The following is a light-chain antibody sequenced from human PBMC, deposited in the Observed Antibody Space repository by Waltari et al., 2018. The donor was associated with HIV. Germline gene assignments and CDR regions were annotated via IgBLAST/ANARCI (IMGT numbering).Light chain of an antibody. CDR2: DAS. CDR3: QQRSSWPPT. V-gene: IGKV3-11*01. Sequence: EIVLTQSPATLSLSPGERATLSCRASQSVNSFLAWYQQKPGQAPSLLIYDASNRATGIPARFSGSASGTDFTLTISSLEPEDFAVYYCQQRSSWPPTFGQGTKVEIK. J-gene: IGKJ1*01. CDR1: QSVNSF.